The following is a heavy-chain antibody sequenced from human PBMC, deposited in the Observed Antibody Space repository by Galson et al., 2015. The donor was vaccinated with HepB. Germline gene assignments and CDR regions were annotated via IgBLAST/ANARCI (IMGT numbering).Heavy chain of an antibody. D-gene: IGHD2-2*01. V-gene: IGHV3-9*03. CDR1: GFTFSSYG. CDR3: AKDIGDMVVVPAAIGPTGGAFDI. CDR2: ISWNSGSI. J-gene: IGHJ3*02. Sequence: SLRLSCAASGFTFSSYGMHWVRQAPGKGLEWVSGISWNSGSIGYADSVKGRFTISRDNAKNSLYLQMNSLRAEDMALYYCAKDIGDMVVVPAAIGPTGGAFDIWGQGTMVTVSS.